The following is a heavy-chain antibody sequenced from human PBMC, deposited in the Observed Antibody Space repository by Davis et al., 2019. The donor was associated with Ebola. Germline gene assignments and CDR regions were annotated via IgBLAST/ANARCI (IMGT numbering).Heavy chain of an antibody. D-gene: IGHD6-19*01. CDR2: ISYDGSNK. Sequence: PGGSLRLSCAASGFTFSSYGMHWVRQAPGKGLEWVAVISYDGSNKYYADSVKGRFTISRDNSKNTLYLQMNSLRAEDTAVYYCARDHGSGWYDSWGQGTTVTVSS. CDR1: GFTFSSYG. CDR3: ARDHGSGWYDS. J-gene: IGHJ6*02. V-gene: IGHV3-30*03.